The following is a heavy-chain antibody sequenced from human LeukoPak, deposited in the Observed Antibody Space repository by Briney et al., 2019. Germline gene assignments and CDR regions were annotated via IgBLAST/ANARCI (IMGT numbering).Heavy chain of an antibody. J-gene: IGHJ3*02. CDR1: GFTVSRNY. V-gene: IGHV3-53*01. CDR2: IYNTGGT. D-gene: IGHD2-21*01. CDR3: ATEGDTDDAFDT. Sequence: GGSLRLSCEASGFTVSRNYMNWVRQAPGKGLEWVSLIYNTGGTYYADSVKGRFTISRDKSKNTLFLQMNSLRVDDTAVYYCATEGDTDDAFDTWGQGTMVTASS.